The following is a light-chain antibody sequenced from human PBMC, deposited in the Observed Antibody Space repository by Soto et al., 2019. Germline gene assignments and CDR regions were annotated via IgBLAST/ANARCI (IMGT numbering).Light chain of an antibody. V-gene: IGKV1-5*01. Sequence: EIQMTQSPSPLSASVGDRVTITCRSSQSISSWLAWYQQKPGKAPKILIYDAPSLESGVPSRFSGSGSGTEFTLTISSLQPDDFATYYCQQYNSYWTLGQGTKVDIK. CDR1: QSISSW. CDR3: QQYNSYWT. CDR2: DAP. J-gene: IGKJ1*01.